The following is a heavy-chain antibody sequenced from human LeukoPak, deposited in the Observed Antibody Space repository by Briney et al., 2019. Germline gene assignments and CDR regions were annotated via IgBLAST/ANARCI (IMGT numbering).Heavy chain of an antibody. D-gene: IGHD3-16*01. CDR3: VRDQGGAVSY. CDR1: GFTFSDYY. J-gene: IGHJ4*02. Sequence: GGSLRLSCAASGFTFSDYYMSWIRQAPGKGLEWVSYISSLSGTINYADSVKGRFIISRDNAKNSMFLQMNSLRAEDTAVYYCVRDQGGAVSYWGQGTLVTVSS. CDR2: ISSLSGTI. V-gene: IGHV3-11*04.